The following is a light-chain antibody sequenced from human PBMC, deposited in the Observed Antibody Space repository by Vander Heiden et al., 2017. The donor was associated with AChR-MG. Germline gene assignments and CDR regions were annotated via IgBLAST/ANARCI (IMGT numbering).Light chain of an antibody. V-gene: IGLV2-14*03. CDR2: DVS. CDR3: SSYTSSSTWV. CDR1: SSNVGGYNY. J-gene: IGLJ3*02. Sequence: QSALTQPAPASGSPGQSITISCTGTSSNVGGYNYVSWYQQHPGNAPKLMIYDVSNRPSGVSNRFSGSKSGNAASLTISGLQAEDDAYYYCSSYTSSSTWVFGGGTKLTVL.